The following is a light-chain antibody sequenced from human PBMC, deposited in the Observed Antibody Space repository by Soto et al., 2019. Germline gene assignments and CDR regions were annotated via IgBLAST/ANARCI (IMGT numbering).Light chain of an antibody. CDR2: HAS. Sequence: DIQMTHSPSSVWRSXCGRVTIAXXASQNITNNLSWYQQKPGKAPNLLIYHASGLQSGVPSRFSGSGSGTDFTLTITGLQPEDFATYYCQQSYSTPLPSGG. J-gene: IGKJ4*01. CDR1: QNITNN. CDR3: QQSYSTPLP. V-gene: IGKV1-39*01.